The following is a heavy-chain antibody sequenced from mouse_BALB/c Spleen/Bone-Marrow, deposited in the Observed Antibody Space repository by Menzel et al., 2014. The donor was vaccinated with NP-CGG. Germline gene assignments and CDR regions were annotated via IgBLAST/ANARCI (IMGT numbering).Heavy chain of an antibody. CDR1: GYTFTSYT. V-gene: IGHV1-4*01. CDR2: INPSSGYT. J-gene: IGHJ2*01. CDR3: ARESLYGSNYY. D-gene: IGHD1-1*01. Sequence: VQLQQSGAELARPGASVKMSCKASGYTFTSYTMHWVKQRPGQGLEWIGYINPSSGYTNYNQKFKDKATLTADKSSSTAYMQLCSLTSEDSAVYYCARESLYGSNYYWGQGTTLTVSS.